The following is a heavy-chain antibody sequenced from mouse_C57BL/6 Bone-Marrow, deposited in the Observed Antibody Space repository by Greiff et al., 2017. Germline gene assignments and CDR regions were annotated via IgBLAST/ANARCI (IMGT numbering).Heavy chain of an antibody. J-gene: IGHJ1*03. Sequence: EVKLMESGGGLVQPGGSLKLSCAASGFTFSDYGMAWVRQAPRKGPEWVAFISNLAYSIYYADTVTGRFTISRENAKNTLYLEMSSLRSEDTAMYYCARQGYYGSSWYFDVWGTGTTVTISS. CDR3: ARQGYYGSSWYFDV. CDR1: GFTFSDYG. D-gene: IGHD1-1*01. V-gene: IGHV5-15*01. CDR2: ISNLAYSI.